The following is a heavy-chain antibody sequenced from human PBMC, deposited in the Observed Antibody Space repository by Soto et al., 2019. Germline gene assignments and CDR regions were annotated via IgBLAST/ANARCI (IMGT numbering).Heavy chain of an antibody. CDR1: GGSIGSYY. CDR3: ARTNLYSSGWLPFDY. Sequence: PSETLSLTCTVSGGSIGSYYWSWIRQPPGKGLEWIGYIYYSGSTNYNPSLKSRVTISVDTSKNQFSLKLSSVTAADTAVYYCARTNLYSSGWLPFDYWGQGTLVTVSS. CDR2: IYYSGST. D-gene: IGHD6-19*01. J-gene: IGHJ4*02. V-gene: IGHV4-59*01.